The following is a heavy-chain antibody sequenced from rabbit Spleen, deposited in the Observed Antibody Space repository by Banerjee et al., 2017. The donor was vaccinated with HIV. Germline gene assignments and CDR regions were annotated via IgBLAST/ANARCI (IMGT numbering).Heavy chain of an antibody. Sequence: QQQLEESGGGLVKPEGSLTLTCKASGFDFSSSYYMCWVRQAPGKGLEWIACIYGGSGNTYYASWAKGRFTISKTSSTVDLKMTSLTAADTATYFCAREDRTYDYVDLWGQGTLVTVS. V-gene: IGHV1S45*01. CDR2: IYGGSGNT. CDR1: GFDFSSSYY. CDR3: AREDRTYDYVDL. D-gene: IGHD2-1*01. J-gene: IGHJ4*01.